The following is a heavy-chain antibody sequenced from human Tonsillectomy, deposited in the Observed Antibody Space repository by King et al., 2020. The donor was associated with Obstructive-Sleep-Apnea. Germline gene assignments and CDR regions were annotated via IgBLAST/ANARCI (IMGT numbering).Heavy chain of an antibody. CDR1: GGSFSGYY. CDR3: ARQETGNFYFDF. Sequence: VQLQQWGAGLLKPSETLSLTCAVYGGSFSGYYWTWIRQPPGKGLEWIGEINHSGITYYNASLKSRVTLSVDTSKNQFSLKVTSVTAADTAVYYCARQETGNFYFDFWGQGTLVTVSS. CDR2: INHSGIT. V-gene: IGHV4-34*01. J-gene: IGHJ4*02. D-gene: IGHD3-10*01.